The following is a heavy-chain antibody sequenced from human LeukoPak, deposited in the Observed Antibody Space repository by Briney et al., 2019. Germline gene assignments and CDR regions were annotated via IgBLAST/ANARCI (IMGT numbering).Heavy chain of an antibody. CDR2: IYKVERT. CDR3: ARGRATPSRLFFDYYFMDV. Sequence: SAALSPTCAVHGGSLTGYSWAWVSQPPGQGLEWIGEIYKVERTIYSPSLESRVYISLQASKNQFFLQLTSVAAADAAMDYCARGRATPSRLFFDYYFMDVWGPGTPVRVSS. CDR1: GGSLTGYS. J-gene: IGHJ6*03. V-gene: IGHV4-34*01. D-gene: IGHD2-15*01.